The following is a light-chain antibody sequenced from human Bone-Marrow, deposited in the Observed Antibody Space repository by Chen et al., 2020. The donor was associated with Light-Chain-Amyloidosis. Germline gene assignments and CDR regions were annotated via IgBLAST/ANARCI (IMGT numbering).Light chain of an antibody. CDR1: NIGPTS. V-gene: IGLV3-21*02. J-gene: IGLJ3*02. Sequence: SYVLTQPSAVSVAPGQTATIACGGNNIGPTSVHWYQQTPGQAPLLVVYDDSDRPSGIPERLSGSTSGNTATLTISRVEAGDEADYYCQVWDRSSDRPVFGGGTKLTVL. CDR3: QVWDRSSDRPV. CDR2: DDS.